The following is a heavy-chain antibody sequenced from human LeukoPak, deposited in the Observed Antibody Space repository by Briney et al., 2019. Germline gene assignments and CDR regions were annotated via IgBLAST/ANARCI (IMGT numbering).Heavy chain of an antibody. Sequence: GGPLTLSCALSGFTFSEYRMTWARQSPGGGLECVACLNQHGGQTYYVDSVKGPFTISRDKAKNLLYLQMSSLRIEDTAIYYCARSWLIVAATPPTDYWGQGSLVTVSS. J-gene: IGHJ4*02. V-gene: IGHV3-7*01. CDR3: ARSWLIVAATPPTDY. D-gene: IGHD1-26*01. CDR1: GFTFSEYR. CDR2: LNQHGGQT.